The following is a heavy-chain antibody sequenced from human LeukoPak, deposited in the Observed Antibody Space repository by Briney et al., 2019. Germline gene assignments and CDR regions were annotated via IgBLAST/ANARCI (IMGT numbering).Heavy chain of an antibody. Sequence: PGGSLRLSCAASGFTFSSYAMHWVRQAPGKGLEWVALISYDGSYKYYADSVKGRFTISRDDSKNTLYLQMNSLRAEDTAMYYCARAQHRGWSFDYWGQGTLVTVSS. CDR2: ISYDGSYK. D-gene: IGHD3-10*01. J-gene: IGHJ4*02. CDR3: ARAQHRGWSFDY. CDR1: GFTFSSYA. V-gene: IGHV3-30*04.